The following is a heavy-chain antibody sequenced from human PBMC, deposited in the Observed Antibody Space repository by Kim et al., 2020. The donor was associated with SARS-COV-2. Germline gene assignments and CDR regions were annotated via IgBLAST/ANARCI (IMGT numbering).Heavy chain of an antibody. V-gene: IGHV7-4-1*02. CDR1: GYTFTSYA. CDR3: ADLLTDYYGSGSYVVDV. D-gene: IGHD3-10*01. J-gene: IGHJ6*02. CDR2: INTNTGNP. Sequence: ASVKVSCKASGYTFTSYAMHWVRQAPGQGLEWMGWINTNTGNPTYAQGFTGRFVFSLDTSVSTAYLQISSLKAEDTAVYYCADLLTDYYGSGSYVVDVWGQGTTVTVSS.